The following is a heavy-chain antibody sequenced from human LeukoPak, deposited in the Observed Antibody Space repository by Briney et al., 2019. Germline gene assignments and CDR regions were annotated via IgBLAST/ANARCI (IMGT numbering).Heavy chain of an antibody. CDR3: ASEVGATNTIDY. D-gene: IGHD1-26*01. Sequence: ASVKVSCTASGYTFTSYYMHWVRQAPGQGLEWMGIINPSGGSTSYAQKFQGRVTMTRDTSTSTVYMELSSLRSEDTAVYYCASEVGATNTIDYWGQGTLVTVSS. CDR1: GYTFTSYY. J-gene: IGHJ4*02. V-gene: IGHV1-46*01. CDR2: INPSGGST.